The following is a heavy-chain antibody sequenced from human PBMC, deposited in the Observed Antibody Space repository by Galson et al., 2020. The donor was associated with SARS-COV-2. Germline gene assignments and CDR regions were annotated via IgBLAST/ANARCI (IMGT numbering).Heavy chain of an antibody. CDR2: IYPGDSET. CDR3: ARLEEFWSGHSPYYDDMDV. CDR1: RYTFTNYW. V-gene: IGHV5-51*01. D-gene: IGHD3-3*01. Sequence: HGASLKISCKDSRYTFTNYWIGWVRQMPGKGLEWMGIIYPGDSETRYSPSFQGQVTISADKSISTAYLQWSSLKASDSAMYYCARLEEFWSGHSPYYDDMDVWGQGTAVTVCS. J-gene: IGHJ6*02.